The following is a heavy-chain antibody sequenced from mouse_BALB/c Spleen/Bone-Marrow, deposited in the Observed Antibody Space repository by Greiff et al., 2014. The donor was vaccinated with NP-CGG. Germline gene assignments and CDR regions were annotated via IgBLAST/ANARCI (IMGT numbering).Heavy chain of an antibody. Sequence: VKLQESGPGLVAPSQSLSITCTVSGPSLTDYVISWIRQPPGKGLEWLGIIWGGGSTYYNPALKSRLTISKDNSRSQVFLKMNSLQTDDTAMYYCAKQYGNSDWYFDVWGAGTTVAVSS. D-gene: IGHD2-1*01. CDR3: AKQYGNSDWYFDV. V-gene: IGHV2-6-5*01. J-gene: IGHJ1*01. CDR1: GPSLTDYV. CDR2: IWGGGST.